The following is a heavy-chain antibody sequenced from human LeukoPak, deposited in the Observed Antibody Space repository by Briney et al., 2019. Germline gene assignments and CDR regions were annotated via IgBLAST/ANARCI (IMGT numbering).Heavy chain of an antibody. CDR1: GFSLSTSGVR. CDR3: ARIYSDSGSYHFDH. V-gene: IGHV2-70*04. J-gene: IGHJ4*02. CDR2: IDWDDDT. D-gene: IGHD6-13*01. Sequence: SGPTLVKPTQTLTLTCTFSGFSLSTSGVRVSWIRQPPGKALEWLARIDWDDDTFYTPSLKTRLTISKDTSKNQVVLTMTNMDPVGTATYYCARIYSDSGSYHFDHWGRGTLVTVSS.